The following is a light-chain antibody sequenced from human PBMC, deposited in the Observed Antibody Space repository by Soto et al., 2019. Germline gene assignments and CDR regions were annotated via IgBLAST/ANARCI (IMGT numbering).Light chain of an antibody. J-gene: IGKJ1*01. CDR2: ALS. V-gene: IGKV1-9*01. Sequence: IQLTQSPSSLSASVGDSVTVTCRASQGIGTYLVWYQQKSGKAPTVLVYALSTLQPGVPSRFSGSGSGTDFSLTISSLHPEDVATYYCQQVDSYPRTFGQGTNV. CDR1: QGIGTY. CDR3: QQVDSYPRT.